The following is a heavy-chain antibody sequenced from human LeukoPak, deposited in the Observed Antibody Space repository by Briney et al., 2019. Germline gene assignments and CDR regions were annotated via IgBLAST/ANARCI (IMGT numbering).Heavy chain of an antibody. J-gene: IGHJ6*03. CDR2: IYYNGSH. Sequence: SEPLSLTCTVSGPSISSSYWSWLRQPPGKGLEWIGYIYYNGSHNFNPSLKSRVTISVDMSKNQCSLQLSSVTGADTAAYYCARLGIYPIQGYTYNYNYIDVWAKGTTVTVSS. D-gene: IGHD1-1*01. CDR1: GPSISSSY. V-gene: IGHV4-59*08. CDR3: ARLGIYPIQGYTYNYNYIDV.